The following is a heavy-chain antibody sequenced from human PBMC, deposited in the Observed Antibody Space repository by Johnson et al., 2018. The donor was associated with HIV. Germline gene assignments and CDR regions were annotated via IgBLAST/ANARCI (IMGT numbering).Heavy chain of an antibody. CDR1: GFTFSDYY. CDR2: INWNGGST. Sequence: VQLVESGGGLVKPGESLRLSFAASGFTFSDYYMNWIRQAPGKGLEWVSGINWNGGSTGYADSVKGRFTISRDNAKNSLYLQMNSLRAEDTAVYYCARDQSLYRWLPPPSDAFDIWGQGTMVTVSS. V-gene: IGHV3-20*03. D-gene: IGHD5-12*01. CDR3: ARDQSLYRWLPPPSDAFDI. J-gene: IGHJ3*02.